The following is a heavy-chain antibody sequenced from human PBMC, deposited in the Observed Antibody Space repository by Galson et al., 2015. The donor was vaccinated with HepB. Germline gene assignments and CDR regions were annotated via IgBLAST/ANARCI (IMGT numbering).Heavy chain of an antibody. Sequence: SETLSLTCTVSGGSISSSSYYWGWIRQPPGKGLEWIGSIYYSGSTYYNPSLKSRVTISVDTSKNQFSLKLSSVTAADTAVYYCASPEGWAGGGDYWGQGTLVTVSS. CDR3: ASPEGWAGGGDY. J-gene: IGHJ4*02. V-gene: IGHV4-39*07. CDR1: GGSISSSSYY. CDR2: IYYSGST. D-gene: IGHD2-8*02.